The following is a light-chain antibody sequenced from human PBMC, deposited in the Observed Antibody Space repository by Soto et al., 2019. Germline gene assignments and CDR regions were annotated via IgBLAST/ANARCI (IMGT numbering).Light chain of an antibody. J-gene: IGKJ1*01. CDR1: EGVSSS. V-gene: IGKV3-15*01. CDR3: QQYYNWRPR. CDR2: DAS. Sequence: EVVLTQSPATLSVSPGDTATLSCRASEGVSSSLAWYQQKPGQPPRLLIYDASTRATGVPARFSGSGSGTEFTLTISRLQSEDFVLYYCQQYYNWRPRFGQGTKVEIK.